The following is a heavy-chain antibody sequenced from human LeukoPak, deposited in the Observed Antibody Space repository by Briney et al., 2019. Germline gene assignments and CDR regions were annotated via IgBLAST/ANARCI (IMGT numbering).Heavy chain of an antibody. Sequence: PGGSLRLSCAASGFTVSSNYMSWVRQAPGRGLEWVSVIYSGGSTYYADSVKGRFTISRDNSKNTLYFQMNSLRAEDTAVYYCAREGYSGSYLYWGQGTLVTVSS. CDR2: IYSGGST. J-gene: IGHJ4*02. D-gene: IGHD1-26*01. CDR3: AREGYSGSYLY. V-gene: IGHV3-53*01. CDR1: GFTVSSNY.